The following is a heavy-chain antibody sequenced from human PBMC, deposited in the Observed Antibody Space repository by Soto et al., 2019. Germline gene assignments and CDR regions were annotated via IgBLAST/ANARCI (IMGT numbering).Heavy chain of an antibody. D-gene: IGHD3-22*01. CDR2: VGPSGAST. J-gene: IGHJ4*02. Sequence: GGSLRLSCAASGIMFCQYAMSWVRLAPGKGLEWVSVVGPSGASTFYADSVRGRFTISRDNSENTLYLQMNSLRAADTALYFCARSYYYESTGYYPTFDYWGPGTLVTVYS. V-gene: IGHV3-23*01. CDR1: GIMFCQYA. CDR3: ARSYYYESTGYYPTFDY.